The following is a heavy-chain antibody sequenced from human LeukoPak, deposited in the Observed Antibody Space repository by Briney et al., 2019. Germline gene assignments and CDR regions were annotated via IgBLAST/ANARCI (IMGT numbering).Heavy chain of an antibody. D-gene: IGHD3-16*02. CDR3: AIDYDYVWGSYRPVAFDY. J-gene: IGHJ4*02. V-gene: IGHV1-69*01. Sequence: SVKVSCKASGGTFSSYAISWVRQAPGQGLEWMGGIIPIFGTANYAQKFQGRVTITADESTSTAYMELSSLRSEDTAVYYCAIDYDYVWGSYRPVAFDYWGQGTLVTVSS. CDR1: GGTFSSYA. CDR2: IIPIFGTA.